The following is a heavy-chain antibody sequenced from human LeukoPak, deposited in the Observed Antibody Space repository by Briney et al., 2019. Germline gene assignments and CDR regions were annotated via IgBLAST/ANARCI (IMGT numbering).Heavy chain of an antibody. V-gene: IGHV4-59*01. D-gene: IGHD2-2*02. J-gene: IGHJ5*01. Sequence: NPSETLSFTCTVSGGSISNYYWGWLRKPPGKGLEWLGYLYYSESTNYNPSLKSRVTISVNTSKNHFYLQLSSVTAADTAVYYGARDGVGSTSCYKCRWFDSWGQGTLVTVSS. CDR1: GGSISNYY. CDR3: ARDGVGSTSCYKCRWFDS. CDR2: LYYSEST.